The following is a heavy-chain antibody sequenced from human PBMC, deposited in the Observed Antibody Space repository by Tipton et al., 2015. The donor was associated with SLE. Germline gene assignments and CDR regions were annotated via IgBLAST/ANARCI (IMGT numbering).Heavy chain of an antibody. D-gene: IGHD4-11*01. V-gene: IGHV4-61*02. CDR1: GGSISSGSYY. CDR2: IYTSGST. Sequence: LSCTVSGGSISSGSYYWSWIRQPAGKGLEWIGRIYTSGSTNYNPSLKSRVTISVDTSKNQFSLKLSSVTAADTAVYYCARARLQSTHNWFDPWGQGTLVTVSS. CDR3: ARARLQSTHNWFDP. J-gene: IGHJ5*02.